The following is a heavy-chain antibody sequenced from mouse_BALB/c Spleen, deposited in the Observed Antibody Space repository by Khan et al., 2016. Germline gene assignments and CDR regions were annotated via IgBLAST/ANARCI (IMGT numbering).Heavy chain of an antibody. CDR1: GYTFTDYN. Sequence: VQLVESGAELVRPGASVKLSCKASGYTFTDYNINWVKQRPGQGLEWIGEIYPGSNNTYYNEKFKGKATLTADKASSQAYMQLRSLTSRASAGSCCAREWAAWFPYWGQGTLVTVSA. D-gene: IGHD6-1*01. J-gene: IGHJ3*01. V-gene: IGHV1-77*01. CDR2: IYPGSNNT. CDR3: AREWAAWFPY.